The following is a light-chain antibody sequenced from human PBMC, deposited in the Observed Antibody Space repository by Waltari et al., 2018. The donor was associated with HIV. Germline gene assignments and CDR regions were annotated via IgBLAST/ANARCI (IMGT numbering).Light chain of an antibody. J-gene: IGLJ2*01. V-gene: IGLV1-44*01. CDR2: KNN. CDR1: RANIGSNS. CDR3: AAWDDNLNAL. Sequence: QSVLTQPPSASGTPGQSVTISCSGRRANIGSNSVSWYKQGPGTAPKLLIYKNNPRPSGVPDRCSGSKSGTSASLAISGLQSDDEADYYCAAWDDNLNALFGGGTRLTGL.